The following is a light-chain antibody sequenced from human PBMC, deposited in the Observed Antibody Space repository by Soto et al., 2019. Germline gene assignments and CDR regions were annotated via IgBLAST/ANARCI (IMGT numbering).Light chain of an antibody. V-gene: IGLV6-57*04. Sequence: NFMLTQPHSVSESPGKTVTISCTRSSGSIASNFVLWYQQRPGSAPTIVIYDTDQTPSGVPGRFSGSIDRSSNSAFLTVSGLKTEDEADYYCQSYNATSWVFGGGTKVTVL. CDR3: QSYNATSWV. CDR2: DTD. CDR1: SGSIASNF. J-gene: IGLJ3*02.